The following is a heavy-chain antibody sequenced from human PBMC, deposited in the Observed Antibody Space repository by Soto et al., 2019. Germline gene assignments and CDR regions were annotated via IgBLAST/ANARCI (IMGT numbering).Heavy chain of an antibody. D-gene: IGHD3-22*01. CDR1: GFTFSGSA. CDR2: IRSKANSYAT. V-gene: IGHV3-73*01. J-gene: IGHJ4*02. CDR3: TRHGGGYDSSGYEDY. Sequence: EVQLVESGGGLVQPGGSLKLSCAASGFTFSGSAMHWVRQASGKGLEWVGRIRSKANSYATAYGAPVKGRFTISRDDSNNTAYLQMNSLKTEVTAVYYCTRHGGGYDSSGYEDYWGQGTLVTVSS.